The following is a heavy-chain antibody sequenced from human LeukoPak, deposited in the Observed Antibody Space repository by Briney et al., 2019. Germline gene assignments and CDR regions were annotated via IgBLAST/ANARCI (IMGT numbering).Heavy chain of an antibody. J-gene: IGHJ6*03. V-gene: IGHV3-7*04. CDR1: GFTFSNYW. D-gene: IGHD3-3*01. Sequence: TGGSLRLSCAASGFTFSNYWMTWVRQAPGKGLEWVADIKQDGSEKLYVNSVRGRFTISRDNAKMSLFLQMNSLRAEDTAVYYCARGKGVVHGVYYMDVWGKGTTVTVS. CDR3: ARGKGVVHGVYYMDV. CDR2: IKQDGSEK.